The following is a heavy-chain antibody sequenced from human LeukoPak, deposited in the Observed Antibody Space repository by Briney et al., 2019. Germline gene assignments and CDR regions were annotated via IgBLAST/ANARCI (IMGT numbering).Heavy chain of an antibody. V-gene: IGHV3-23*01. J-gene: IGHJ4*02. CDR3: AKGPTPYVWGSYPDF. D-gene: IGHD3-16*02. CDR1: GFTFNNYA. CDR2: ISGSGGNT. Sequence: PGGSLRLSCSASGFTFNNYAMTWVRQAPGKGLEWVSVISGSGGNTAYAKSVKGRFTISRDNSKSALYLQMNSLRVEDTAVYYCAKGPTPYVWGSYPDFWGQGTLVTVSS.